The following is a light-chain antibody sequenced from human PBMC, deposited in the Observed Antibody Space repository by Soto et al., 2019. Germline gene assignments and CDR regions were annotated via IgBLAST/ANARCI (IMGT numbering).Light chain of an antibody. CDR3: AAWDDRLDVYV. Sequence: QSVLTQPPSASGTPGQIVAISCSGSSSNIGSNTVTWYQQLPGTAPKLLIDSTSQRSSGVPGRFSGSKSGASASLSISGLQSEDEADYYCAAWDDRLDVYVFGTGTKLTVL. V-gene: IGLV1-44*01. J-gene: IGLJ1*01. CDR1: SSNIGSNT. CDR2: STS.